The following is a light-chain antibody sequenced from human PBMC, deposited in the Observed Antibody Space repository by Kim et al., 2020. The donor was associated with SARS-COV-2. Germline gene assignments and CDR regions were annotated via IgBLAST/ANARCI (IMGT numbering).Light chain of an antibody. CDR3: QQYYSYPYT. Sequence: SASTGDRVTITCRASQGSSSYLAWYQQKPGKAPKLLIYAASTLESGVPPRFSGSGSGTDFTLTISCLQSEDFATYYCQQYYSYPYTFGQGTKLEI. V-gene: IGKV1-8*01. CDR2: AAS. CDR1: QGSSSY. J-gene: IGKJ2*01.